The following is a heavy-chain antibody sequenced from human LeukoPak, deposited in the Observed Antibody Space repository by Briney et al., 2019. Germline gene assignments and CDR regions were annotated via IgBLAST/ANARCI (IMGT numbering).Heavy chain of an antibody. CDR3: ARGGPAAGRFDY. CDR1: GFTFSGYW. D-gene: IGHD6-13*01. CDR2: INPGATNT. J-gene: IGHJ4*02. Sequence: GGSLRLSCAASGFTFSGYWIHWVRQAPGKGLVWVSRINPGATNTYYADSVMGRFTISRDNSKNTLYLQMNSLRAEDTAVYYCARGGPAAGRFDYWGQGTLVTVSS. V-gene: IGHV3-74*01.